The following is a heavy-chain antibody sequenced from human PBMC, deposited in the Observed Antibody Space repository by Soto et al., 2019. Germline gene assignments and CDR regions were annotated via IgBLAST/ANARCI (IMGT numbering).Heavy chain of an antibody. CDR1: GFTFSSYG. CDR2: IWYDGSNK. CDR3: ARSLGSKNAFDI. J-gene: IGHJ3*02. V-gene: IGHV3-33*01. D-gene: IGHD3-16*01. Sequence: GGSLRLSCAASGFTFSSYGMHWVRQAPGKGLEWVAVIWYDGSNKYYADSVKGRFTISRDNSKNTLYLQMNSLRAEDTAIYYCARSLGSKNAFDIWGPGTKVTVSS.